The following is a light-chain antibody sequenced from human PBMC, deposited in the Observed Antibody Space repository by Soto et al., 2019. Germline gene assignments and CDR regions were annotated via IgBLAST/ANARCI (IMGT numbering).Light chain of an antibody. CDR2: GAS. J-gene: IGKJ5*01. V-gene: IGKV3-20*01. CDR1: QSVSSGY. CDR3: QQSYSTLLT. Sequence: EIVLTQSPGTLSLSPGERATLSCRASQSVSSGYLAWYQQKPGQAPRLLIYGASTRATGIPDRFSGSGSGTDFTLTISSLQPEDFATYYCQQSYSTLLTFGQGTRLEIK.